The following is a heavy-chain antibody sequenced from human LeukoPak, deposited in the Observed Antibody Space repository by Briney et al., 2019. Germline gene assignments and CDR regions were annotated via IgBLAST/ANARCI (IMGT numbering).Heavy chain of an antibody. CDR2: INHSGST. V-gene: IGHV4-34*01. CDR1: GGSFSGYY. J-gene: IGHJ4*02. Sequence: SETLSLTCAVYGGSFSGYYWSWIRQPPGKGLEWIGKINHSGSTNYNPSLKSRVTISVDTSKNQFSLKLSSVTAADTAVYYCARGSVTRFDYWGQGTLVTVSS. D-gene: IGHD4-11*01. CDR3: ARGSVTRFDY.